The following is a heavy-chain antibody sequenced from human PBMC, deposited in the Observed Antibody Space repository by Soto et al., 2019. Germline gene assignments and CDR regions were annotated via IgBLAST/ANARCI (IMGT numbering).Heavy chain of an antibody. CDR3: AREVGYYDSSGYQAFDY. Sequence: TGGSLRLSCAASGFTFSSHGMHWVRQAPGKGLEWVAVIWYDGSNKYYADSVKGRFTISRDNSKNTLYLQMNSLRAEDTAVYYCAREVGYYDSSGYQAFDYWGQGTLVTVSS. V-gene: IGHV3-33*01. CDR2: IWYDGSNK. CDR1: GFTFSSHG. D-gene: IGHD3-22*01. J-gene: IGHJ4*02.